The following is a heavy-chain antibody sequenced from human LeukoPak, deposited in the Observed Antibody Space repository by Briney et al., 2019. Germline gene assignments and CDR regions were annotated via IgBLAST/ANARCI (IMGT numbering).Heavy chain of an antibody. CDR2: IYDSGNT. Sequence: SETLSLTCTVSGGSISSYYWSWIRQPPGKGLEWIGYIYDSGNTNNNPTLKSRVTISVDTSKNQFSLKLSSVTAADTAVYYCARDFHDSSGPWFDPWGQGTLVTVSS. J-gene: IGHJ5*02. CDR1: GGSISSYY. CDR3: ARDFHDSSGPWFDP. D-gene: IGHD3-22*01. V-gene: IGHV4-59*01.